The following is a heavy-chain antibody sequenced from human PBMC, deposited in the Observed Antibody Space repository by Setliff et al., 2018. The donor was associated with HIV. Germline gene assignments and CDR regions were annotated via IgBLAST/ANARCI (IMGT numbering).Heavy chain of an antibody. J-gene: IGHJ4*02. CDR3: SRVVAAGSTIPLLIH. CDR2: INPNSGGT. V-gene: IGHV1-2*02. Sequence: GASVKVSCKASGYTFTAYYMHWMRQAPGQGLEWMGWINPNSGGTDYAQKFQGRVTMTRDTSISTVYMELSRLRFDDTAVFFCSRVVAAGSTIPLLIHWGQGTQVTVSS. D-gene: IGHD1-26*01. CDR1: GYTFTAYY.